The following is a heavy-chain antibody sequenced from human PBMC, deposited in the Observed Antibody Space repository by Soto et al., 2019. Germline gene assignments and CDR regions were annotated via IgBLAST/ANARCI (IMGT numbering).Heavy chain of an antibody. Sequence: SETLSLTCTVSGGSISRSSYYWGWVRQPPGKGLEWIGSIYYSGSTFYNPSLKSRVTISVDTSKNQFSLRLTSVTAADTAVYYCARLPVAADWGQGTLVTVSS. D-gene: IGHD6-19*01. CDR2: IYYSGST. CDR3: ARLPVAAD. V-gene: IGHV4-39*01. CDR1: GGSISRSSYY. J-gene: IGHJ4*02.